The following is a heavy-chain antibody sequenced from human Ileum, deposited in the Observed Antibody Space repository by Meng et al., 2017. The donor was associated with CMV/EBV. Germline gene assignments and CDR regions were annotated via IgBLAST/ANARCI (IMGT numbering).Heavy chain of an antibody. CDR2: ISSSTNTI. CDR1: GFTFSDYY. V-gene: IGHV3-11*01. D-gene: IGHD3-16*02. CDR3: VRVEGKFGGVIPGGIGY. J-gene: IGHJ4*02. Sequence: GGSLRLSCAASGFTFSDYYMSWIRQATGKGLEWVSYISSSTNTIYYTDSVRGRFTISRDNAKNSLYLQMNSLRADDTAVYYCVRVEGKFGGVIPGGIGYWGQGTLVTDSS.